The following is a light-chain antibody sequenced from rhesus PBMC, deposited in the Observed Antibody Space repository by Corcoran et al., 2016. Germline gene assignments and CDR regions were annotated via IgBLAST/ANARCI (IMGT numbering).Light chain of an antibody. Sequence: DIQMTQSPSSLSASVGDRVTITCRASENVNNYLHWYQQKPGKAPKLLINVASTLKRGVPSRFSGSGSGTDYTFTSSSLQPEDVATYYCQHSYGTPWTFGQGTKVEIK. CDR1: ENVNNY. CDR3: QHSYGTPWT. J-gene: IGKJ1*01. CDR2: VAS. V-gene: IGKV1-74*01.